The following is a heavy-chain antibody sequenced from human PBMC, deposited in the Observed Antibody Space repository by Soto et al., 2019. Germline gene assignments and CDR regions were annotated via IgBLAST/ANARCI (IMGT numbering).Heavy chain of an antibody. D-gene: IGHD5-18*01. CDR1: GFTFSSYG. CDR2: ISYDGSNK. CDR3: AKDPGGGAPGGPDTAMVRGYSYYGMDV. V-gene: IGHV3-30*18. J-gene: IGHJ6*01. Sequence: GSLRLSCAASGFTFSSYGMHSVRQAPGKGLEWVAVISYDGSNKYYADSVKGRFTIPRDNSKNTLYLQMNSLRAEDTAVYYCAKDPGGGAPGGPDTAMVRGYSYYGMDVWGQGTTVTVSS.